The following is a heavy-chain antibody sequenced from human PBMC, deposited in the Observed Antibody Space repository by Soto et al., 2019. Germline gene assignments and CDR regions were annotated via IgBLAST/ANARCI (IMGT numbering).Heavy chain of an antibody. Sequence: SETLSLTCTVSGDSITASYSNWAWIRQHPGKGLEWIGYIYSNGDTYYNPSLKSRVTISVDTSKNQFSLNLTSVTAADTAVYYCARRGGSSSGYYYYAMDVWGQGTTVTVSS. D-gene: IGHD6-6*01. J-gene: IGHJ6*02. V-gene: IGHV4-31*03. CDR3: ARRGGSSSGYYYYAMDV. CDR1: GDSITASYSN. CDR2: IYSNGDT.